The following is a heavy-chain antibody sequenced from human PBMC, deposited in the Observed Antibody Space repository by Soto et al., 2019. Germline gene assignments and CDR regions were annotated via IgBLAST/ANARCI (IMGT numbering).Heavy chain of an antibody. J-gene: IGHJ4*02. CDR2: VDHTGRT. CDR3: ARAGGYDSTVY. Sequence: QVQVRESGPGLLRPSETLSLTCAVDSISNIDCWSWVRQPPGKGLQWIGEVDHTGRTNYNPSLKSRITISVDMSRSQLSLKMTSVTAADMAFYYCARAGGYDSTVYWGQGTLVTVSS. D-gene: IGHD5-12*01. V-gene: IGHV4-4*02. CDR1: SISNIDC.